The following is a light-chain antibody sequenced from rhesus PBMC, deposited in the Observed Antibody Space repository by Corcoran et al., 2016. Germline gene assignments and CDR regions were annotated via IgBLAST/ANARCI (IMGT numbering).Light chain of an antibody. Sequence: DIVMTQTPLSLPVTLGEPASISCRSSQSLLSSNGYNYLNWYLQKPGQSPQLLIYYGSNRASGVPDRFRGSGSGTDFTLKISRVEAEDVGVYDCMQTLQTPRTFGQGTKVEIK. V-gene: IGKV2-60*01. CDR3: MQTLQTPRT. CDR1: QSLLSSNGYNY. CDR2: YGS. J-gene: IGKJ1*01.